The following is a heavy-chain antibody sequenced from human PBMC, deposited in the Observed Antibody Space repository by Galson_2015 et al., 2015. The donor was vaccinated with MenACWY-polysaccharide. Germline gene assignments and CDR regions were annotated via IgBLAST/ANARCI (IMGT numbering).Heavy chain of an antibody. CDR3: ARGSGYCTNGVCYTGY. V-gene: IGHV3-74*01. CDR2: INSNGSST. D-gene: IGHD2-8*01. J-gene: IGHJ4*02. CDR1: GFTFSSYW. Sequence: SLRLSCAASGFTFSSYWMHWVRQAPGKGLVWVSRINSNGSSTTYADSVKGRFTISRDNAKNTLYLQLNSLRAEDTAVYYCARGSGYCTNGVCYTGYWGQGTLVTVSS.